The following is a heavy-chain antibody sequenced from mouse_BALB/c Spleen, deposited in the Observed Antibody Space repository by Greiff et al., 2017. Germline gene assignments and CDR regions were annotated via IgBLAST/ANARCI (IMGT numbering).Heavy chain of an antibody. CDR3: ARSLTGYYYAMDY. V-gene: IGHV5-4*02. Sequence: EVKLEESGGGLVKPGGSLKLSCAASGFTFSDYYMYWVRQTPEKRLEWVATISDGGSYTYYPDSVKGRFTISRDNAKNNLYLQMSSLKSEDTAMYYCARSLTGYYYAMDYWGQGTSVTVSS. CDR1: GFTFSDYY. CDR2: ISDGGSYT. J-gene: IGHJ4*01. D-gene: IGHD4-1*01.